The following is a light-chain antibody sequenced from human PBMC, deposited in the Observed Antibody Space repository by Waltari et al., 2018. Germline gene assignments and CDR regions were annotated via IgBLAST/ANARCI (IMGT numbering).Light chain of an antibody. CDR3: MQTKQFPWT. J-gene: IGKJ1*01. V-gene: IGKV2D-29*01. CDR2: EIS. Sequence: DIVMTQTPVSLSVTPGQSASISCKSSQSLLYTDGKTYFYWYLQKAGQPPQLLIYEISKRFSGVPDRFSGSGSGTDFTLKISRVEAEDVGVYYCMQTKQFPWTLGQGTKVEGK. CDR1: QSLLYTDGKTY.